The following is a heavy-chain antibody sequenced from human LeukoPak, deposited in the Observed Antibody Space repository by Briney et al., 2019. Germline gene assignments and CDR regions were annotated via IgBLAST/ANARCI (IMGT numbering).Heavy chain of an antibody. CDR3: ARDRYSSSRANFDY. CDR2: INHSGST. CDR1: Y. D-gene: IGHD6-13*01. Sequence: YWSWIXXPPGKGLEWIGEINHSGSTNYNPSLKSRVTISVDTSKNQFSLKLSSVTAADTAVYYCARDRYSSSRANFDYWGQGTLVTVSS. J-gene: IGHJ4*02. V-gene: IGHV4-34*01.